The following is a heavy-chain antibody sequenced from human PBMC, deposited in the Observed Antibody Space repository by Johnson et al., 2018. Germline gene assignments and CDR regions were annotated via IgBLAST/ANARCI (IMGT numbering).Heavy chain of an antibody. CDR2: IRASGVTT. CDR1: GFTSSSYG. J-gene: IGHJ3*02. CDR3: ARDSADRKGAFDI. Sequence: VQLVQSGGGLVQSGGSLRLSCAASGFTSSSYGMRWVRQAPGKGLQWVSGIRASGVTTYYADSVKGRFIISRDNSKNTLYLQMNSLRAEDTAVYYCARDSADRKGAFDIWGQGTMVTVSS. D-gene: IGHD1-14*01. V-gene: IGHV3-23*04.